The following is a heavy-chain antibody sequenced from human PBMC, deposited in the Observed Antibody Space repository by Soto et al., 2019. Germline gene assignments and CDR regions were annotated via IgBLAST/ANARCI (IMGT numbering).Heavy chain of an antibody. V-gene: IGHV1-46*01. Sequence: ASVKVSCKASGYTFTSYYMHWERQAPGQGLEWMGIINPTGGSASYAQRFQGRVSMTRDTSTSTVYMELSSLTSEDTAVYYCARDRGWFGPWGQGTLVPVSS. CDR2: INPTGGSA. CDR1: GYTFTSYY. CDR3: ARDRGWFGP. J-gene: IGHJ5*02.